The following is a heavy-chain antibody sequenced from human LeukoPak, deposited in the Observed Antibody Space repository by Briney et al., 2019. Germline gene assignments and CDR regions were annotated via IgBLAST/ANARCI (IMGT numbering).Heavy chain of an antibody. CDR1: GGSFSGYY. J-gene: IGHJ4*02. Sequence: PSETLSLTCAVYGGSFSGYYWSWIRQPPGKGLEWIGEINHSGSTNYNPSLKSRVTISVDTSKNQFSLKLSSVTAADTAVYYCARVATVVTPDTFFDYWGQGTLVTVSS. D-gene: IGHD4-23*01. CDR2: INHSGST. V-gene: IGHV4-34*01. CDR3: ARVATVVTPDTFFDY.